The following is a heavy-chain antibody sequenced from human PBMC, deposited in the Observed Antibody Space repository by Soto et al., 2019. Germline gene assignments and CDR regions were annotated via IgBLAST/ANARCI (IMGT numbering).Heavy chain of an antibody. CDR2: ISAYNGNT. Sequence: QVQLVQSGAEVKKPGASVKVSCKASGYTFTSYGISWVRQAPGQGLEWMGWISAYNGNTNYAQKLQGRVTMTTDTSTSTAYMELRSLRSDDTAVYYCARDRRRIDCSSTSCMNWFDPWGQGTLVTVSS. D-gene: IGHD2-2*01. CDR1: GYTFTSYG. J-gene: IGHJ5*02. V-gene: IGHV1-18*01. CDR3: ARDRRRIDCSSTSCMNWFDP.